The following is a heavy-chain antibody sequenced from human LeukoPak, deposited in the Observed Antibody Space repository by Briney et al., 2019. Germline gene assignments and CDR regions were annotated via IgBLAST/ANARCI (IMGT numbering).Heavy chain of an antibody. CDR1: GYTFTSYG. CDR2: ISAYNGNT. CDR3: ARDPGVLRFLEWFPTMDV. J-gene: IGHJ6*02. V-gene: IGHV1-18*01. Sequence: ASVKVSCKASGYTFTSYGISWVRQAPGQGLGWMGWISAYNGNTNYAQKLQGRVTMTTDTSTSTAYMELRSLRSDDTAVYYCARDPGVLRFLEWFPTMDVWGQGTTVTVSS. D-gene: IGHD3-3*01.